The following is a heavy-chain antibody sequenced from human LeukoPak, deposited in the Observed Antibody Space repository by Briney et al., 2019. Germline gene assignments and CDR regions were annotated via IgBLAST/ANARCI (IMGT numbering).Heavy chain of an antibody. CDR3: ARVYCYGSGNIREIGY. V-gene: IGHV1-3*01. J-gene: IGHJ4*02. Sequence: GASVKVSCKASGYTFSHYAMHWVRQAPGQRLEWMGWINAGNGDTKYSLKFQGRVTITRDTSASTAYMELSSLRSEDTAVYYCARVYCYGSGNIREIGYWGQGTLVTVSS. D-gene: IGHD3-10*01. CDR1: GYTFSHYA. CDR2: INAGNGDT.